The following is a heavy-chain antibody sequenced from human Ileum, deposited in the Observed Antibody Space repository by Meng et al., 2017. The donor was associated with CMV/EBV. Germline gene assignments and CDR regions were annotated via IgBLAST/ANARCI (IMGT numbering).Heavy chain of an antibody. J-gene: IGHJ4*02. CDR2: IYPGDSDT. V-gene: IGHV5-51*01. Sequence: GESLKISCKGSGYSFTNYWIAWGRQMPGKGMEWMGIIYPGDSDTRYSPSFQGQVTISADKSISTAYLQWSSLKASDSAIYYCARRWVGNRDGYNFNYWGQGTLVTVSS. CDR3: ARRWVGNRDGYNFNY. CDR1: GYSFTNYW. D-gene: IGHD5-24*01.